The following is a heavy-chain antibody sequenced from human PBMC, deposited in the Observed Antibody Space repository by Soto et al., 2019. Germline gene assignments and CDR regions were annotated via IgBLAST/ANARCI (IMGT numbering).Heavy chain of an antibody. V-gene: IGHV4-34*02. CDR3: ASGLLGGAAI. CDR2: INHSGST. CDR1: GGSFSGYY. J-gene: IGHJ4*02. D-gene: IGHD2-2*01. Sequence: QVQLQQWGAGLLKPSETLSLTCAVYGGSFSGYYWSWIRQPPGKGLEWIGEINHSGSTNYNPSLTSRVTISVDTSKNQFSLKLSSVTAADTAVYYCASGLLGGAAIWGQGTLVTVSS.